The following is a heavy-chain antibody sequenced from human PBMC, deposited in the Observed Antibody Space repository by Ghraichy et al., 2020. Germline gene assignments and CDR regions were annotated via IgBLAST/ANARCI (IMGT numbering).Heavy chain of an antibody. CDR3: ARLGDYLYYFDY. CDR1: GGSISSFRYY. D-gene: IGHD4-17*01. CDR2: IYYSGST. J-gene: IGHJ4*02. V-gene: IGHV4-39*01. Sequence: SQTLSLTCTVSGGSISSFRYYWGWIRQPPGKGLEWIGSIYYSGSTYYNPSLKSRVTISIDTSKNQFSLKLSSVTAADTAVYYCARLGDYLYYFDYWGQGSLVTVS.